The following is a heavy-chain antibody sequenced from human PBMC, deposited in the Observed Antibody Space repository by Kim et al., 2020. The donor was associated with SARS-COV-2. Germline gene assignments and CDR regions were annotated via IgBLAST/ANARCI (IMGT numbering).Heavy chain of an antibody. D-gene: IGHD1-26*01. J-gene: IGHJ4*02. Sequence: TKYSQKFQGRVTITRDTSASTAYMELSSLGSEDTAVYYCARDVGGSQLGYWGQGTLVTVSS. CDR2: T. CDR3: ARDVGGSQLGY. V-gene: IGHV1-3*01.